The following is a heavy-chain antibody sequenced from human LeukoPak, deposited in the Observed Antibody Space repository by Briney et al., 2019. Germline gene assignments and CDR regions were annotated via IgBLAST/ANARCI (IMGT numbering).Heavy chain of an antibody. Sequence: HTGRSLRLSCAASGFTFSTYAMHWVRQAPGRGLEWVSYISRSANNLYYADSVKGRFTISRDNAKNSLYLQMSSLRAEDTAVYYCVYGSGSYYNIFDYWGQGTLVTVSS. CDR2: ISRSANNL. CDR1: GFTFSTYA. J-gene: IGHJ4*02. D-gene: IGHD3-10*01. V-gene: IGHV3-48*03. CDR3: VYGSGSYYNIFDY.